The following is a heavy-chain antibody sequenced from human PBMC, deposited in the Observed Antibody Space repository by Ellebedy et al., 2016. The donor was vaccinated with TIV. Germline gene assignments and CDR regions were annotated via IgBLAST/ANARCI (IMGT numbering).Heavy chain of an antibody. CDR3: AKDLRYSAGWGGALDI. V-gene: IGHV3-23*01. CDR2: IGSSAYST. Sequence: GESLKISCAASGFNFGGHAMKWVRQAPGKGLEWVSSIGSSAYSTHYADSVKGRFTISRDNSRNTLYLHMNSVRSEDTAVYFCAKDLRYSAGWGGALDIWGHGAMDTVSS. D-gene: IGHD2-8*02. CDR1: GFNFGGHA. J-gene: IGHJ3*02.